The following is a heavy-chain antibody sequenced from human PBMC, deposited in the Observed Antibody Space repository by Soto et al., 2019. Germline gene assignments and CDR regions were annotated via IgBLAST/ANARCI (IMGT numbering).Heavy chain of an antibody. CDR2: IHHSGSS. V-gene: IGHV4-4*02. D-gene: IGHD6-19*01. CDR1: GGSINSPNW. CDR3: GRAYSSGSPIDS. J-gene: IGHJ4*02. Sequence: QVQLQESGPGLVKPSGTLSLTCAVSGGSINSPNWWNWVRQPPGKGLEWIGEIHHSGSSNYNPSLKSRITLSVDKSKNELSLKLNSVTAADEAVYYCGRAYSSGSPIDSWGQGTLVTVSS.